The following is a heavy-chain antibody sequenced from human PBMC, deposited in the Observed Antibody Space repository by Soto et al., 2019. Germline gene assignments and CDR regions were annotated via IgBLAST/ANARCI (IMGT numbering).Heavy chain of an antibody. CDR1: GGSFSGYF. CDR3: ARDRQYYHFWSGYQNEGPYGMDV. D-gene: IGHD3-3*02. CDR2: INHSGGT. V-gene: IGHV4-34*02. J-gene: IGHJ6*02. Sequence: QVQLQQWGAGLLKPSETLSLTCAVYGGSFSGYFWTWIRQAPGKGLEWIGKINHSGGTNYNSSLKSRVTISVDTSKNQFYLILSSVTAADTAVYYCARDRQYYHFWSGYQNEGPYGMDVWGQGTTVTVSS.